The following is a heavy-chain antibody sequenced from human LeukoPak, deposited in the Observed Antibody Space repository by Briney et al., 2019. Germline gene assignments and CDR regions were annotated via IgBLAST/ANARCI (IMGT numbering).Heavy chain of an antibody. CDR1: GFTFTTYW. CDR2: ISGSGDAI. CDR3: ARTYGSGSLDY. Sequence: GGSLRLSCVGSGFTFTTYWMNWVRQAPGKGLQWVSYISGSGDAIFYAESVQGRFTISRDNAKNSVYLQMNSLRAEDTAVYYCARTYGSGSLDYGGQGTLVTVSS. V-gene: IGHV3-48*01. D-gene: IGHD2-15*01. J-gene: IGHJ4*02.